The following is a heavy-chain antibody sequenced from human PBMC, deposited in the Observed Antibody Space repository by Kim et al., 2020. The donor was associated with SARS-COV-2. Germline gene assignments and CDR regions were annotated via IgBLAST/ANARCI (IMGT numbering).Heavy chain of an antibody. CDR3: AKPRGGYYFDAFVI. CDR1: GFTFSSYG. CDR2: ISYDGSNK. V-gene: IGHV3-30*18. Sequence: GGSLRLSCAASGFTFSSYGMHWVRQAPGKGLEWVAVISYDGSNKYYADSVKGRFTISRDNPKNTLYLQMNSLRAEDTAVYFCAKPRGGYYFDAFVIWGQGTMVTLSS. J-gene: IGHJ3*02. D-gene: IGHD3-10*01.